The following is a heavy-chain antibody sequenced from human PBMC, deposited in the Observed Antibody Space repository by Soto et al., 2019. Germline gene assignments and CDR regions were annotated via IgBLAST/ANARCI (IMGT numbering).Heavy chain of an antibody. J-gene: IGHJ4*02. CDR1: GGSFSGYY. Sequence: QVQLQQWGAGLLKPSETLSLTCAVYGGSFSGYYWSWIRQPPGKGLEWIGEINHSGSTNYNPSLKSRVTISVDTSKNQFSLKLSSVTAADTAVYYCARGCCTNGVCSGYWGQGTLVTISS. CDR2: INHSGST. CDR3: ARGCCTNGVCSGY. V-gene: IGHV4-34*01. D-gene: IGHD2-8*01.